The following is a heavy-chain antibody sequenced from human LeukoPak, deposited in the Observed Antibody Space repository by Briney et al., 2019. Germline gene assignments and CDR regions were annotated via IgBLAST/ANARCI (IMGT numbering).Heavy chain of an antibody. D-gene: IGHD6-19*01. CDR2: IIPNTGGT. CDR1: GYSFSGFY. CDR3: AREWLIVVTGTGHLDY. V-gene: IGHV1-2*02. Sequence: ASVTVSCKASGYSFSGFYMHWVRQAPGQGLEWMGWIIPNTGGTNYAQKFQGRVTMTRDTTISTAYMELSSLRSDDTAVYYCAREWLIVVTGTGHLDYWRDGTLVTVSS. J-gene: IGHJ4*01.